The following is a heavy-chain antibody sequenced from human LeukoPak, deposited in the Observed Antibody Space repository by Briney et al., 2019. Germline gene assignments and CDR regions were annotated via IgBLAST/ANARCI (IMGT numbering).Heavy chain of an antibody. CDR1: GYTFTGYY. CDR3: ARVRAAGFDY. D-gene: IGHD6-13*01. V-gene: IGHV1-18*04. CDR2: ISAYNGNT. Sequence: GASVKVSCKASGYTFTGYYMHWVRQAPGQGLEWMGWISAYNGNTNYAQKLQGRVTMTTDTSTSTAYMELRSLRSDDTAVYYCARVRAAGFDYWGQGTLVTVSS. J-gene: IGHJ4*02.